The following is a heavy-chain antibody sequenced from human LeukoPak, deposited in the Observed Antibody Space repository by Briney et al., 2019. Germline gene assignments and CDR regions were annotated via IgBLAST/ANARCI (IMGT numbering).Heavy chain of an antibody. CDR1: GFTISTHW. CDR2: ISSDGNTT. Sequence: GGSLRLSCAASGFTISTHWMHWVRQAPGKGLVWVARISSDGNTTRYADFVEGRFAISRDNAKNTLYLQMNSLRAEDTAVYYCAPEGGYSYDYWGQGTLVTVSS. V-gene: IGHV3-74*01. J-gene: IGHJ4*02. D-gene: IGHD5-18*01. CDR3: APEGGYSYDY.